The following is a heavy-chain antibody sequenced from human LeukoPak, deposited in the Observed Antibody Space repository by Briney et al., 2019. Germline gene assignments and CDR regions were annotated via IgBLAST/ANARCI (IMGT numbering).Heavy chain of an antibody. CDR3: ARGGPHYLARLDPFDF. Sequence: PSETLSLTCAVYGGSFSGYYWTWIRQPPGKGLEWIGEIHHSGSTNCNPSLKSRVTISVDTSKNQFSLKLSSVTAADMAVYYCARGGPHYLARLDPFDFWGQGTLVTVSS. J-gene: IGHJ4*02. CDR2: IHHSGST. D-gene: IGHD6-25*01. V-gene: IGHV4-34*01. CDR1: GGSFSGYY.